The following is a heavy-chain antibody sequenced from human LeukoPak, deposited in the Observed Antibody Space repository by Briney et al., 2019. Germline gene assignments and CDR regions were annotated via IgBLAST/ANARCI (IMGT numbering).Heavy chain of an antibody. CDR1: GGSFSGYY. D-gene: IGHD6-19*01. Sequence: SETLSLTCTVSGGSFSGYYWSWIRQPPGKGLEWIGEINHSGSTNYNPSLKSRVTISVDTSKNQFSLKLSSVTAADTAVYYCARKPRTQYSSGWYTGYYYYMDVWGKGTTVTVSS. CDR3: ARKPRTQYSSGWYTGYYYYMDV. V-gene: IGHV4-34*01. CDR2: INHSGST. J-gene: IGHJ6*03.